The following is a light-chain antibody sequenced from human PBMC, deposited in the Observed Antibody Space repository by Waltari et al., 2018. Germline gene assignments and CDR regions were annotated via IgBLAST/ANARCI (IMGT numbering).Light chain of an antibody. V-gene: IGKV1-27*01. Sequence: DIQMTKSPSSLSASIGARVTITCRASQDISNFLAWFQHKVGKVPKLLIYSASTLQSGVPSRFSGSGSGTDFTLTISGLQPEDVATYYCQKYNDAPRTFGQGTKVEIK. CDR3: QKYNDAPRT. CDR1: QDISNF. CDR2: SAS. J-gene: IGKJ1*01.